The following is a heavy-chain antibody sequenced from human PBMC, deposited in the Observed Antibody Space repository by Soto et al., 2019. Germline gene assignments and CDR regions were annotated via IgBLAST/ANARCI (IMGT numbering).Heavy chain of an antibody. CDR3: ANHPYTTAWPLGSKLDY. CDR1: GYTFTSYG. V-gene: IGHV1-18*01. J-gene: IGHJ4*02. D-gene: IGHD6-19*01. CDR2: ISADNGNT. Sequence: QVQLVQSGAEVKNPGASVKVSCKASGYTFTSYGISWVRQAPGQGFEWMGRISADNGNTNSAQKFQGRVSMTRDTSTTTANMDLRNLTSHDTAVHYCANHPYTTAWPLGSKLDYWGQETLVTVSS.